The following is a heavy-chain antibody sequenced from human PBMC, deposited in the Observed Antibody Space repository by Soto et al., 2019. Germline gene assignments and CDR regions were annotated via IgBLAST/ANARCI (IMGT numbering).Heavy chain of an antibody. D-gene: IGHD5-12*01. V-gene: IGHV4-59*01. CDR3: ARAYGGFDNGLDV. J-gene: IGHJ6*02. Sequence: SETLSLTCTVSGDSIRSYYWTWIRQPPGKGLELIGYIYYSGSTRYNPSLKSRATISVDMSKNQFSLKLSSVIAADTAVYYCARAYGGFDNGLDVWGQGTAVTVS. CDR1: GDSIRSYY. CDR2: IYYSGST.